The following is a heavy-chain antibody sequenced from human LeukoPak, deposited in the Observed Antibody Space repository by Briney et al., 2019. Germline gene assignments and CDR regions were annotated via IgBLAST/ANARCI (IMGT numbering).Heavy chain of an antibody. V-gene: IGHV3-23*01. D-gene: IGHD6-19*01. CDR3: AKDKAVADAFDI. J-gene: IGHJ3*02. Sequence: SGGSLRLSCAASGFTFSSYAMNWVRQAPGKGLEWVSAICSNDNNTYYANSVKGRFTISRDNSKNTLYLQMNSLRAEDTAVYYCAKDKAVADAFDIWGQGTMVTVSS. CDR2: ICSNDNNT. CDR1: GFTFSSYA.